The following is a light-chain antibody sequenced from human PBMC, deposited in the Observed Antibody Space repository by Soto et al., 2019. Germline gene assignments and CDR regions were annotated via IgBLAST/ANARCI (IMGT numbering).Light chain of an antibody. J-gene: IGKJ1*01. Sequence: DIQMTQSPSSVSASIGDTVTVTCRASLSISTWLAWYQQKPGAAPKLLIYHGSTLQTEVPSRFSGNGSGTDFKLTINSLEPEDLSTYSCQQSYRLPATVGQGTKGDI. V-gene: IGKV1-12*01. CDR3: QQSYRLPAT. CDR2: HGS. CDR1: LSISTW.